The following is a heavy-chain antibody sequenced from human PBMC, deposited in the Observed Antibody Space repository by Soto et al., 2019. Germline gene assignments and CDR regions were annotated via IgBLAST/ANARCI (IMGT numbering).Heavy chain of an antibody. J-gene: IGHJ4*02. V-gene: IGHV4-61*08. CDR1: GGSISSGDYY. CDR2: IHYSGTT. CDR3: ARYNSYAIDY. Sequence: SETLSLTCTVSGGSISSGDYYWSWIRQPPGKGLEWIANIHYSGTTNYNPSLASRVTLSVDTSKNQFSLKMTSVTAADRAMYFCARYNSYAIDYWGRGTLVTVSS. D-gene: IGHD2-8*01.